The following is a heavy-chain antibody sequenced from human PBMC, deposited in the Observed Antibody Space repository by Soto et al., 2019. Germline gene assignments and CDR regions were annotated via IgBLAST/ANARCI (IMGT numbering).Heavy chain of an antibody. Sequence: GGSLRLSCSASGFTFGSYAMHWVRQGPGKGLEWVSYISLGRSTTYYADSVEGRFTISRDNAKNTLYLQMNSLRAEDTAVYYCAKDRGDYVWGSYRPAFDSWGQGTLVTVSS. J-gene: IGHJ4*02. CDR1: GFTFGSYA. CDR3: AKDRGDYVWGSYRPAFDS. D-gene: IGHD3-16*02. CDR2: ISLGRSTT. V-gene: IGHV3-48*01.